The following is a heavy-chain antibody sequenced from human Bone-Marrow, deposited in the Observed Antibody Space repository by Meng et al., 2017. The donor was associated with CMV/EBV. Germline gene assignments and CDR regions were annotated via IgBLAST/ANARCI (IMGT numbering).Heavy chain of an antibody. D-gene: IGHD2-2*01. CDR1: GGTFNRYA. CDR3: ASRGGIVVVPAFLLY. J-gene: IGHJ4*02. CDR2: IITILGIA. Sequence: GGTFNRYAIRWVRQAPGEGVEWMGGIITILGIANYAHEFPGRVTITANKSTSTAYMELSRLRSEYTAVYYCASRGGIVVVPAFLLYWGQGTLVTVSS. V-gene: IGHV1-69*10.